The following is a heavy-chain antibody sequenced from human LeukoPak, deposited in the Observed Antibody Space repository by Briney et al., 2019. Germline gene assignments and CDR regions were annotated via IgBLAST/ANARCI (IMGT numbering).Heavy chain of an antibody. D-gene: IGHD2-15*01. CDR1: GFTFRSYG. CDR2: ISYDGSKK. Sequence: PGRSLRLSCAVSGFTFRSYGMHWVGQAPGTGLEWVAVISYDGSKKYYADSVRGRFSVSRDNSKNTLYLQMSGLRTEDTAIYYCGRDPDVYCSGGSCSLLDSWGQGTLVTVSS. V-gene: IGHV3-30*03. J-gene: IGHJ4*02. CDR3: GRDPDVYCSGGSCSLLDS.